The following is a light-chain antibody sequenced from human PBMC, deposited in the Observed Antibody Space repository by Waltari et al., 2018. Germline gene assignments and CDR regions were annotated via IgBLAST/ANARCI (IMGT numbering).Light chain of an antibody. CDR3: QQGNSVPFT. CDR2: AAS. CDR1: QSLSSW. J-gene: IGKJ3*01. V-gene: IGKV1D-12*01. Sequence: DIQLTQSPSSVSASVGDRVTITCRASQSLSSWLAWYQQKPGKAPKLLIYAASSLPSGVPSRFSGSGSETDFTLTISSLQPEDVAAYYCQQGNSVPFTFGPGTKVDIK.